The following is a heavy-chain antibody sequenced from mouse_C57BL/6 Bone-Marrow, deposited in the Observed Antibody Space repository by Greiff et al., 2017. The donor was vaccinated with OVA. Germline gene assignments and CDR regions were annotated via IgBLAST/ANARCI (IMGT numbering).Heavy chain of an antibody. CDR1: GYYFTDYN. D-gene: IGHD2-4*01. V-gene: IGHV1-39*01. CDR3: ARERLRRAMDY. J-gene: IGHJ4*01. Sequence: VQLQQSGPELVKPGATVKISCKASGYYFTDYNMTWVKQSTGKSLELIGVINPNYGTTSYNQKCKSKATLTVDQYSSTAYKQLNSLTSVDSAVYYCARERLRRAMDYWGQGTSVTVSS. CDR2: INPNYGTT.